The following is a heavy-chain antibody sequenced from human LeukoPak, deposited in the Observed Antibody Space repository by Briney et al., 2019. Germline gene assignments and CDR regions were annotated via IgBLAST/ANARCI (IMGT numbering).Heavy chain of an antibody. CDR1: GFTFSHYG. CDR2: ISSSSSYI. V-gene: IGHV3-21*01. CDR3: ARGSGWFDY. Sequence: GGSLRLSCAASGFTFSHYGMPWVRQAPVKGLEWVSSISSSSSYIYYADSVKGRFTISRDNAKNSLDLQMNSLRAEDTAVYYCARGSGWFDYWGQGTLVTVSS. D-gene: IGHD3-3*01. J-gene: IGHJ4*02.